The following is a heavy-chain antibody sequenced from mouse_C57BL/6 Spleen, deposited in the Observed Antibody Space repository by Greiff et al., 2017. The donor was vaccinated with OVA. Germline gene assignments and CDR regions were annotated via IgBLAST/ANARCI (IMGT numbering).Heavy chain of an antibody. CDR1: GYTFTSYT. CDR2: INPSSGYT. D-gene: IGHD2-2*01. V-gene: IGHV1-4*01. J-gene: IGHJ2*01. CDR3: ARYGHDGDYFDY. Sequence: VQLQQSGAELARPGASVKMSCKASGYTFTSYTMHWVKQRPGQGLEWIGYINPSSGYTKYNQKFKDKATLTADKSSSTAYMQLSSLTSEDSAVYYCARYGHDGDYFDYWGQGTTLTVSS.